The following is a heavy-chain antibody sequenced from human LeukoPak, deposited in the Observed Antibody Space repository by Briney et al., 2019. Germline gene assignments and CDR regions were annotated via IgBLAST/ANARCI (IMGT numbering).Heavy chain of an antibody. CDR2: IYYSGST. D-gene: IGHD3-10*01. CDR1: YGSISGDY. Sequence: SETLSLTCTFSYGSISGDYWSWIRQSPGKGLEWIGYIYYSGSTHYNPSLKSRVTISVDTSKNQFSLKLNSVTAADTAVYYCARALPREYYGSGSYYGYYFDYWGQGTLVTVSS. V-gene: IGHV4-59*01. J-gene: IGHJ4*02. CDR3: ARALPREYYGSGSYYGYYFDY.